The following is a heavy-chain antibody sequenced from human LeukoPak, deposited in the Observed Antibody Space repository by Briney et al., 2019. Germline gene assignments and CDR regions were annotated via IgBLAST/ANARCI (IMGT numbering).Heavy chain of an antibody. V-gene: IGHV3-23*01. CDR1: GFTLRNYA. CDR2: IGVSGGTT. J-gene: IGHJ4*02. Sequence: GGSLRLSCAASGFTLRNYAMSWVRQAPGEGLEWVSVIGVSGGTTYYADSVKGRFAISRDNSKDTLYLQMNGLRAEDTAVYYCAKRVTGTTKYFDYWGQGTLVTVSS. CDR3: AKRVTGTTKYFDY. D-gene: IGHD1-14*01.